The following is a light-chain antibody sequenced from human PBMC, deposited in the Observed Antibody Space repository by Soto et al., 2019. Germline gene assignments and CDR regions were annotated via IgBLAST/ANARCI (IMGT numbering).Light chain of an antibody. CDR1: QNINRW. V-gene: IGKV1-5*01. CDR2: DAS. J-gene: IGKJ2*01. Sequence: DMQMTQSPSTLSASVGDRVTITCRASQNINRWLAWYQQRPGKAPKLLMYDASTLESVVPSRFSCSGSGTEFTLTISSLQPDYSATYYCQQYNSFFGQGTKLEIK. CDR3: QQYNSF.